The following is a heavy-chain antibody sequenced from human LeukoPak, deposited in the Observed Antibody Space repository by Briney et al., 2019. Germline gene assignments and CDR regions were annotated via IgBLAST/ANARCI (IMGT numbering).Heavy chain of an antibody. V-gene: IGHV3-23*01. CDR3: AKGPSDTTLATAFDY. J-gene: IGHJ4*02. CDR2: ISGSGDNT. D-gene: IGHD5-18*01. Sequence: GGSLRLSCAAAGFPFSSYAMSWVRQAPGKGLEWVSAISGSGDNTFYADSVRGRFTISRDNSKNTLYLQMNSLRVEDTAVYYCAKGPSDTTLATAFDYWGQGTLVTVSS. CDR1: GFPFSSYA.